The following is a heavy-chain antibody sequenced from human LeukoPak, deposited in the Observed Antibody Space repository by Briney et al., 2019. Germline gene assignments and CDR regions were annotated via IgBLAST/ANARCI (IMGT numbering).Heavy chain of an antibody. CDR1: GFTFSDYY. D-gene: IGHD3-16*01. J-gene: IGHJ4*02. CDR2: VSSSSSYT. CDR3: ARWGRAVDY. V-gene: IGHV3-11*03. Sequence: GGSLRLSCAASGFTFSDYYMSWIRQAPGKGLEWVSYVSSSSSYTNYADSVKGRFTISRDNAKNSLYLQMNSLRAEDTAVYYCARWGRAVDYWGQGTLVTVSS.